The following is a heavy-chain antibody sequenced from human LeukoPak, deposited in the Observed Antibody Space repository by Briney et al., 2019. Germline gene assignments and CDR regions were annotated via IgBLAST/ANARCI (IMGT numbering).Heavy chain of an antibody. V-gene: IGHV3-30*03. J-gene: IGHJ4*02. CDR3: ASPGGYDFWSGPFDY. CDR2: ISYDGSKT. D-gene: IGHD3-3*01. CDR1: AFTFSSYG. Sequence: RRSLRLSCAASAFTFSSYGMHWVRQAPGKWLEWVAVISYDGSKTYYADSVKGRFTISRDNSKNTLYLQMNSLRAEDTAVYYCASPGGYDFWSGPFDYWGQGTLVTVSS.